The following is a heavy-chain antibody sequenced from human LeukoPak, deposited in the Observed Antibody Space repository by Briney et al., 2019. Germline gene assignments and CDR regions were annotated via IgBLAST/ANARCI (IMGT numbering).Heavy chain of an antibody. CDR3: AREIVGAIDY. CDR1: GFTFSDYY. D-gene: IGHD1-26*01. V-gene: IGHV3-11*06. Sequence: GGSLRLSCAASGFTFSDYYMSWIRQAPGTGLEWVSYISSSSSYTNYADSVKGRFTLSRDNAKNSLYLQMNSLRAEDTAVYYCAREIVGAIDYWGQGTLVTVSS. CDR2: ISSSSSYT. J-gene: IGHJ4*02.